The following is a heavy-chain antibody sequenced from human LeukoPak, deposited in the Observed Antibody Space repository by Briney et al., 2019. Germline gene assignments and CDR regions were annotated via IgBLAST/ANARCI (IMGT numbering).Heavy chain of an antibody. CDR3: ARGGYCSSDTCANYDGMDV. CDR2: IWSDGSNK. Sequence: EGSLRLSCAASGFTFSTYAMYWVRQAPGKGLEWVSLIWSDGSNKYYADSVKGRFTISRDNYKNTLSLQMNSLRAEDTAVYYCARGGYCSSDTCANYDGMDVWGQGTTVTVSS. J-gene: IGHJ6*02. CDR1: GFTFSTYA. V-gene: IGHV3-33*01. D-gene: IGHD2-2*03.